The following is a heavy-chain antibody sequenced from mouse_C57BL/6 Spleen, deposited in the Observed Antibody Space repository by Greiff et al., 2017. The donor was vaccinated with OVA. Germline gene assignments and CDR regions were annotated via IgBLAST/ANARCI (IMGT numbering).Heavy chain of an antibody. J-gene: IGHJ2*01. CDR3: ARGLWDDGYFDY. CDR1: GFTFSDYY. Sequence: EVQLVESGGGLVQPGGSLKLSCAASGFTFSDYYMYWVRQTPEKRLEWVAYISNGGGSTYYPDTVKGRFTITGDNAKNTMYLQMSRLKSEDTAVYYWARGLWDDGYFDYWGQGTTLTVSS. D-gene: IGHD4-1*01. CDR2: ISNGGGST. V-gene: IGHV5-12*01.